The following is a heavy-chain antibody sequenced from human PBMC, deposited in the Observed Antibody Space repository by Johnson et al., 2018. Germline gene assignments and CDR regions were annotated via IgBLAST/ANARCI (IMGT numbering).Heavy chain of an antibody. Sequence: EVQLVESGGGLVQPGGSLRLSCAASGFMFTNYWMSWVRQAPGKGPEWVANIKQDGSETYYVDSVRGRFTISRDNAKNSLDLQMNSLRAEDTAVYYCAGGGGWLIDTWGQGTLVTVSA. V-gene: IGHV3-7*01. J-gene: IGHJ5*02. D-gene: IGHD6-19*01. CDR2: IKQDGSET. CDR1: GFMFTNYW. CDR3: AGGGGWLIDT.